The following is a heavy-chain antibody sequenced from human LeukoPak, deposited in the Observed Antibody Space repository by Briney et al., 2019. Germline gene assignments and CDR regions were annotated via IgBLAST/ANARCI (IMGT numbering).Heavy chain of an antibody. CDR1: GITVASEW. J-gene: IGHJ6*03. CDR2: IKSKTDGGAT. CDR3: TTKRDYHYYYCMDV. V-gene: IGHV3-15*01. Sequence: GGSLRLSCAGSGITVASEWMKWVGQAPRKKREGVGRIKSKTDGGATDYAAPVNGRFNISRDDSKNTLFLQMNNLRTDDTAMYYCTTKRDYHYYYCMDVWGKGTTVTVSS.